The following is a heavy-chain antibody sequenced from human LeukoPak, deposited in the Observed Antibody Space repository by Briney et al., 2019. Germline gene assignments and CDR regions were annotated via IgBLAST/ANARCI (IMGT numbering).Heavy chain of an antibody. CDR2: IIPIFGTA. CDR1: GYTFTSYG. V-gene: IGHV1-69*13. D-gene: IGHD5-24*01. J-gene: IGHJ6*03. CDR3: AREIRDGYNFHSHYYYYYYMDV. Sequence: ASVKVSCKASGYTFTSYGISWVRQAPGQGLEWMGGIIPIFGTANYAQKFQGRVTITADESTSTAYMELSSLRSEDTAVYYCAREIRDGYNFHSHYYYYYYMDVWGKGTTVTISS.